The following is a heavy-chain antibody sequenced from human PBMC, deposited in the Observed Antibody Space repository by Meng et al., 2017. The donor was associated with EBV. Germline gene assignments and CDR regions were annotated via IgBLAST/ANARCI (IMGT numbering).Heavy chain of an antibody. D-gene: IGHD1-26*01. CDR1: GFSLSTSGVG. V-gene: IGHV2-5*02. CDR2: IYWDDDK. CDR3: AHSRVGATEFDY. J-gene: IGHJ4*02. Sequence: QIPLKESGPTLLKPTQTLPLTCTFSGFSLSTSGVGVGWIRQPPGKALEWLALIYWDDDKRYSPSLKSRLTITKDTSKNQVVLTMTNMDPVDTATYYCAHSRVGATEFDYWGQGTLVTVSS.